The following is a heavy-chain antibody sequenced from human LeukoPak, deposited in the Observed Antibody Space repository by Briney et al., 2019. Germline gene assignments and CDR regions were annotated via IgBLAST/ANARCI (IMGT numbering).Heavy chain of an antibody. J-gene: IGHJ4*02. D-gene: IGHD4-17*01. CDR3: AREWPDMTTVKD. CDR1: GFTVSSNY. V-gene: IGHV3-66*01. Sequence: PTGGSLRLSCAASGFTVSSNYMSWVRQAPGKGLEWVSVIYSGGSTYYADSVKGRFTISRDNSKNTLYLQMNSLRAEDTAVYYCAREWPDMTTVKDWGQGTLVTVSS. CDR2: IYSGGST.